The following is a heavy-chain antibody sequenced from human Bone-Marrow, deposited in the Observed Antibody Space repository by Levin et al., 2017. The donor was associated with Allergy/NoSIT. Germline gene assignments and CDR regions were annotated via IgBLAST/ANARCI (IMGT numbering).Heavy chain of an antibody. CDR1: RFTFNIYD. D-gene: IGHD2-8*01. CDR2: LSGRSDST. V-gene: IGHV3-21*04. CDR3: VRSQGRNGGSDYSYGMDV. Sequence: GGSLRLSCTASRFTFNIYDMSWVRQAPRRGLEWVSSLSGRSDSTYYADSVNGCFTISTDNSKNSLYLQMKNLSADDTAVYYCVRSQGRNGGSDYSYGMDVWSRVTTVTVS. J-gene: IGHJ6*02.